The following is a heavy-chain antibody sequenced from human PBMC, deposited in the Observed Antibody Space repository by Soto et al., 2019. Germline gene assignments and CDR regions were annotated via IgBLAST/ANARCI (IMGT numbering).Heavy chain of an antibody. V-gene: IGHV3-7*01. J-gene: IGHJ4*02. CDR3: TRAGGSYYFDF. CDR2: IKPDGSDQ. D-gene: IGHD3-10*01. CDR1: GLTFSSLW. Sequence: EVQLVESGGGLVLPGGSLRLSCAASGLTFSSLWMSWVRQAPGKGLEWVANIKPDGSDQYYVDSVKGRFTISRDNARNSLYLQMNSLRGDDTAVYYCTRAGGSYYFDFGGQGTLVTVSA.